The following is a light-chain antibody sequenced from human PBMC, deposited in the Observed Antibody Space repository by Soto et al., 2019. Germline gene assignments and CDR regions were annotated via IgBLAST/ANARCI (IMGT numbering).Light chain of an antibody. Sequence: QTVVTQEPSLTVSPGGAVTLTCASSTGAVTSGNYPSWFQRKPGQAPRTLIYTTNDKHSWNPARFSGSLLGGRATLTLSGAQPEDEADYYCLLYYGGAHLVFGGGTKVTVL. J-gene: IGLJ3*02. CDR1: TGAVTSGNY. CDR2: TTN. CDR3: LLYYGGAHLV. V-gene: IGLV7-43*01.